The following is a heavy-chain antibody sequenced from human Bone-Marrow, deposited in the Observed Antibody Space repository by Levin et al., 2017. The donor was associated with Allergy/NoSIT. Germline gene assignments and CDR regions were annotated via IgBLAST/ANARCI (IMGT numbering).Heavy chain of an antibody. CDR2: IRANGVET. CDR1: GFNFNNYD. CDR3: ARGLRAIDY. Sequence: GGSLRLSCAASGFNFNNYDMSWVRQAPLKGLEWVSSIRANGVETFYADSVRGRFTISRDNSQNTLYLQMNSLGAEDTAIYYCARGLRAIDYWGQGALVTVSS. J-gene: IGHJ4*02. V-gene: IGHV3-23*01. D-gene: IGHD4-17*01.